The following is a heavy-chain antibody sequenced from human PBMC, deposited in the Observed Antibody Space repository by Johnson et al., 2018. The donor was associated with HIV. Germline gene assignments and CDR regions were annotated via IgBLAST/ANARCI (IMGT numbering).Heavy chain of an antibody. CDR3: ARGDHSSCYCDVFDI. J-gene: IGHJ3*02. CDR1: GFTLSSSV. CDR2: ISIDGGSK. V-gene: IGHV3-30-3*01. Sequence: QVQLVESGGGVVQPGTSLRLSCADSGFTLSSSVMHWVRRAPGKGLEWVAAISIDGGSKYYADSVKGRFTISRDNSDNTLYLQMNSLKDEDMAMYYCARGDHSSCYCDVFDIWGQGTMVTVSS. D-gene: IGHD3-22*01.